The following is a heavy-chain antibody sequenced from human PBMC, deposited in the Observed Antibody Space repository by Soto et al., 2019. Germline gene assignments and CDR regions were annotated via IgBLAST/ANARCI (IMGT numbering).Heavy chain of an antibody. CDR1: GGSLSSYY. Sequence: PSETLSLTCTVSGGSLSSYYWSWIRQPPGKGLEWIGYIYFRGTTNYNPSLKSRVTMSADTPKNQFSLKLNSVTAADTAVYYCARMNYYDTSGYPFDYWGQGMMITVS. V-gene: IGHV4-59*01. D-gene: IGHD3-22*01. CDR2: IYFRGTT. CDR3: ARMNYYDTSGYPFDY. J-gene: IGHJ4*02.